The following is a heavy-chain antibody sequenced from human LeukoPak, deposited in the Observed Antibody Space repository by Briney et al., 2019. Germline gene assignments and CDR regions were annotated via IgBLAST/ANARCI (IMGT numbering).Heavy chain of an antibody. Sequence: SETLSLTCAVYGGSFSGYYWSWIRQPPGKGLEWIGEINHTGSTNYNPSLKSRVTISVDTSKNQFSLKLSSVADADTAVYYCAREGAASSNYWGKGTLVTVSS. V-gene: IGHV4-34*01. D-gene: IGHD1-26*01. CDR3: AREGAASSNY. CDR1: GGSFSGYY. J-gene: IGHJ4*02. CDR2: INHTGST.